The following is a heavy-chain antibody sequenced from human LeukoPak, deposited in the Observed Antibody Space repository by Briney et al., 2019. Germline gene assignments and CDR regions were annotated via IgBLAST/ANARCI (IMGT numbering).Heavy chain of an antibody. J-gene: IGHJ5*02. CDR1: GFTLSSYS. V-gene: IGHV3-21*01. CDR2: ISSSSSYI. D-gene: IGHD6-19*01. CDR3: AKELSGWYRENWFDP. Sequence: GGSLRLSCAASGFTLSSYSMNWIRQARGKGLEWVSSISSSSSYIYYADSVKGRFTISRDNSKNTLYLQMNSLRAEDTAVYYCAKELSGWYRENWFDPWGQGTLVTVSS.